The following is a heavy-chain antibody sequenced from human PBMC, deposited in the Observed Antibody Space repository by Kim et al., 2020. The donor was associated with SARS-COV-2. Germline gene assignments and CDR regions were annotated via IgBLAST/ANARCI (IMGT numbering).Heavy chain of an antibody. V-gene: IGHV3-23*01. CDR2: ITKRGDIT. D-gene: IGHD6-19*01. J-gene: IGHJ4*02. Sequence: GGSLRLSCAASGFNSGLAFGQNDMSWFRQAPGKGLEWVSSITKRGDITYDADSVKGRFTITRDNLKETLYLQMNSLRVDDTAVYFCATSGRSIALTRTWGQGTLVTVSS. CDR1: GFNSGLAFGQND. CDR3: ATSGRSIALTRT.